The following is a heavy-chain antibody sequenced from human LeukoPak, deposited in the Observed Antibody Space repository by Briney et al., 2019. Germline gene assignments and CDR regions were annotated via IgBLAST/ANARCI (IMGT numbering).Heavy chain of an antibody. Sequence: SETLSLTCTVSGGSISSYYWGWIRQPPGKGLEWIGYIYYSGSTNYNPSLKSRVTISVDTSKNQFSLKLSSVTAADTAVYYCAREGYCSGGSCPGGTDYWGQGTLVTVSS. D-gene: IGHD2-15*01. J-gene: IGHJ4*02. CDR2: IYYSGST. CDR3: AREGYCSGGSCPGGTDY. CDR1: GGSISSYY. V-gene: IGHV4-59*01.